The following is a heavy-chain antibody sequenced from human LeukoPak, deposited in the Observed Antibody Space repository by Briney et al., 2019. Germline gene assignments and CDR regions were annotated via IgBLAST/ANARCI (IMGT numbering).Heavy chain of an antibody. Sequence: GGSLRLSCATSAFTFRSYGMHWVRQAPDKGLEWVAFIRYDGSNKYYADSVKGRFTISRDNSKNTLYLQMNSLRAEDTAVYYCAKENWPMVTSPGRTSFDYWGQGTLVTVSP. D-gene: IGHD2-21*02. CDR3: AKENWPMVTSPGRTSFDY. J-gene: IGHJ4*02. V-gene: IGHV3-30*02. CDR2: IRYDGSNK. CDR1: AFTFRSYG.